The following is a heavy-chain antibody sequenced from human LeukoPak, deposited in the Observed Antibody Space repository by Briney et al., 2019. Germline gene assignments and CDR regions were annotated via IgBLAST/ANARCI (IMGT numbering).Heavy chain of an antibody. V-gene: IGHV1-2*02. J-gene: IGHJ3*02. Sequence: ASVKVSCKASGYTFTGYYMHWVRQAPGQGLEWMGWINPNSGGTNYAQKFQGRVTMTRDTSISTAYMELSRLRSDDTAVYYCARDPPFWSGYGAFDIWGQGTMVTVSS. CDR3: ARDPPFWSGYGAFDI. D-gene: IGHD3-3*01. CDR1: GYTFTGYY. CDR2: INPNSGGT.